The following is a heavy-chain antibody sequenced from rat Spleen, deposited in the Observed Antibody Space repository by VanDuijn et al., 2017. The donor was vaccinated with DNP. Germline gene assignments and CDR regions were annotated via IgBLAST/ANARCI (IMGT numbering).Heavy chain of an antibody. CDR1: GFTFSDYA. CDR3: ARGSTSIYWYFDF. CDR2: ITNTASSI. J-gene: IGHJ1*01. Sequence: EVQLVESGGGLVQPGRSLKLSCAASGFTFSDYAMAWVRQAHTKGLEWVATITNTASSIHYRDSVKGRFTISRDNAGGTLYLQMDSLRSEETATYYCARGSTSIYWYFDFWGPGTMVTVSS. D-gene: IGHD3-1*01. V-gene: IGHV5-17*01.